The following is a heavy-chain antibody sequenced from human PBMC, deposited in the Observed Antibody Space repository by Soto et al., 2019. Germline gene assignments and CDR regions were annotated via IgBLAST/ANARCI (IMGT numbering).Heavy chain of an antibody. CDR2: MNPTSGNT. Sequence: QVQLVQSGAEVKKPGASVKVSCKASGYTFTSYDINWVRQATGQGLEWMGWMNPTSGNTGYAQKFQGRVTKTRNTSISTAYMELSSLRSEDTAVYYCARGVLGYCSGGSCSSDYYYYMDVWGKGTTVTVSS. CDR1: GYTFTSYD. J-gene: IGHJ6*03. V-gene: IGHV1-8*01. D-gene: IGHD2-15*01. CDR3: ARGVLGYCSGGSCSSDYYYYMDV.